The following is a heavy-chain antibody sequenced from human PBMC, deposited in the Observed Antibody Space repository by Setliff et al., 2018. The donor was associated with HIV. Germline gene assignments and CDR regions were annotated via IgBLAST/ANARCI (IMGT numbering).Heavy chain of an antibody. CDR1: GYTFTSYG. D-gene: IGHD4-17*01. Sequence: ASVKVSCKASGYTFTSYGISWVRQAPGQGLEWMGWISEYNGDTKYAQKLQGRVTMTRDTSINTAYMELSSLKSDDTAVYYCARVRGQYGDYGREDYWGQGT. J-gene: IGHJ4*02. V-gene: IGHV1-18*01. CDR3: ARVRGQYGDYGREDY. CDR2: ISEYNGDT.